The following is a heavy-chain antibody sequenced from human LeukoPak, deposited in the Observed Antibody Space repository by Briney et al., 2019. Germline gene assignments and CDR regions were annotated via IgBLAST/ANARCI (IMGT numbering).Heavy chain of an antibody. CDR3: ARDHRRGSTGYDMPAD. J-gene: IGHJ4*02. CDR2: LNPRSGAT. D-gene: IGHD5-12*01. V-gene: IGHV1-2*02. CDR1: GYTFVDYY. Sequence: ASVKVSCKASGYTFVDYYLYWVRQAPGQGLEWMGWLNPRSGATNYAQKFQARVTMTRDTSINTAYMELSRPRSDDTAVYYCARDHRRGSTGYDMPADWGQGTLVTVSS.